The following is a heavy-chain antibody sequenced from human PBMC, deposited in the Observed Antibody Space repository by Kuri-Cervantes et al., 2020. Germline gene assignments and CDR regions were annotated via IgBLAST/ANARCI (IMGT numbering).Heavy chain of an antibody. D-gene: IGHD1-26*01. CDR1: GFTFSSYA. V-gene: IGHV3-30-3*01. CDR2: ISYDGSNK. Sequence: GGSLRLSCAASGFTFSSYAMHWFRQAPGKGLEWVAVISYDGSNKYYADSVKGRFTISRDNSKNTLYLQMNSLRAEDTAVYYCAKVQVGATLWDAFDIWGQGTTVTVSS. CDR3: AKVQVGATLWDAFDI. J-gene: IGHJ3*02.